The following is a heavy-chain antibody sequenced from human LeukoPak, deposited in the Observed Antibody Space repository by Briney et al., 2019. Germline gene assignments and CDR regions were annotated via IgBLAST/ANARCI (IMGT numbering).Heavy chain of an antibody. CDR2: IYTSGST. D-gene: IGHD6-6*01. Sequence: SETLSLTCTVSDGSISSGSYYWSWIRQPAGKGLEWIGRIYTSGSTNYNPSLKSRVTISVDTSKNQFSLKLSSVTAADTAVYYCARHRRIAARSTFDYWGQGTLVTVSS. V-gene: IGHV4-61*02. J-gene: IGHJ4*02. CDR3: ARHRRIAARSTFDY. CDR1: DGSISSGSYY.